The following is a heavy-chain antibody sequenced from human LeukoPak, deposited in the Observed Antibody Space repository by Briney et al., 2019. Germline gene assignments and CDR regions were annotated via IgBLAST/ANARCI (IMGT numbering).Heavy chain of an antibody. Sequence: ASVKVSCKASGYTFTGYYMHWVRQAPGQGLEWMGWINPNSGGTNYAQKFQGRVTMTTDTSTSTAYMELRSLRSDDSAIYYCARDVEMYYDSSAFGDYWGQGTLVTVSS. D-gene: IGHD3-22*01. CDR1: GYTFTGYY. J-gene: IGHJ4*02. CDR2: INPNSGGT. CDR3: ARDVEMYYDSSAFGDY. V-gene: IGHV1-2*02.